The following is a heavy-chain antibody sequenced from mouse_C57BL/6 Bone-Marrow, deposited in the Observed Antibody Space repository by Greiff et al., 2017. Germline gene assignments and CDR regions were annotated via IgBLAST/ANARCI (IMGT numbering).Heavy chain of an antibody. V-gene: IGHV5-6*02. CDR1: GFTFSSYG. CDR2: ISSGGSYT. CDR3: ARQDY. Sequence: EVKVEESGGDLAKPGGSLKLSCAASGFTFSSYGMSWVRQTPDKRLEWVATISSGGSYTYYPDSVKGRFTISRDNATNTLYLQMSSLKSEDTAMYYCARQDYWGQGTTLTVSS. J-gene: IGHJ2*01.